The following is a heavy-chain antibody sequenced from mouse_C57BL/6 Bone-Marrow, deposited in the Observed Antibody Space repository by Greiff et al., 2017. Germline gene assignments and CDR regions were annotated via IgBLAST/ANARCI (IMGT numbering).Heavy chain of an antibody. CDR1: GYTFTSYW. Sequence: VQLQQSGTVLARPGASVKMSCKTSGYTFTSYWMHWVKQRPGQGLEWIGAIYPGNSDTSYNQKFKGKAKLTAVTSASTAYMGLSSLTNEDSAVYYCTIYYGYDGFAYWGQGTLVTVSA. D-gene: IGHD2-2*01. V-gene: IGHV1-5*01. J-gene: IGHJ3*01. CDR2: IYPGNSDT. CDR3: TIYYGYDGFAY.